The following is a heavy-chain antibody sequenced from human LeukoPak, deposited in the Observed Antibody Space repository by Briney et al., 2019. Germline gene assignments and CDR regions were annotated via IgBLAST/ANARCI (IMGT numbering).Heavy chain of an antibody. Sequence: GGSLRLSCAASGFTFSSYGMHWVRQAPGKGLEWVAFIRYDGSNKYYADSVKGRFTISRDNSKNTLYLQMNSLRAEDTAVYYCATPXSGSLADGMDVWGQGTTVTVSS. D-gene: IGHD2-15*01. CDR1: GFTFSSYG. V-gene: IGHV3-30*02. CDR3: ATPXSGSLADGMDV. J-gene: IGHJ6*02. CDR2: IRYDGSNK.